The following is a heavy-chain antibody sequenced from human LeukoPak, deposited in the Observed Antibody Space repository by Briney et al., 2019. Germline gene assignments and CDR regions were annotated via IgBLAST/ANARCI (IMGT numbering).Heavy chain of an antibody. CDR1: GGSISSYY. CDR2: IYYSGST. CDR3: ARRDIVGYYGMDV. D-gene: IGHD2-15*01. J-gene: IGHJ6*02. Sequence: SETLSLTCTVSGGSISSYYWSWIRQPPGKGLEWIGYIYYSGSTNYNPPLKSRVAISVDTSKNQFSLKLSSVTAADTAVYYCARRDIVGYYGMDVWGQGTTVTVSS. V-gene: IGHV4-59*01.